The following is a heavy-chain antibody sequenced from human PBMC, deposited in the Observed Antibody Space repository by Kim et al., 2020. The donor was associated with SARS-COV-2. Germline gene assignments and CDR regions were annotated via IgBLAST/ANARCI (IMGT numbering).Heavy chain of an antibody. D-gene: IGHD2-2*01. V-gene: IGHV3-23*01. CDR1: GFTFSSYA. CDR3: AKDRPHLYQLLFGYFQH. Sequence: GGSLRLSCAASGFTFSSYAMSWVRQAPGKGLEWVSAISGSGGSTYYADSVKGRFTISRDNSKNTLYLQMNSLRAEDTAVYYCAKDRPHLYQLLFGYFQHWGQGTLVTVSS. CDR2: ISGSGGST. J-gene: IGHJ1*01.